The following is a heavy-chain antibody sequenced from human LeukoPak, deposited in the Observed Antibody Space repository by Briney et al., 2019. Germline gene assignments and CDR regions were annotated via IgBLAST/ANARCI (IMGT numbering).Heavy chain of an antibody. CDR1: GFTFGDYA. CDR2: IKSKTDGGTT. V-gene: IGHV3-15*01. D-gene: IGHD2-15*01. CDR3: TADMPASSRASDY. J-gene: IGHJ4*02. Sequence: PGGSLRLSCTASGFTFGDYAMSWVRQAPGMGLEWVGRIKSKTDGGTTDYAAPVKGRFTISRDDSKTTLYLQINSLKTEDTAVYYCTADMPASSRASDYWGQGTLVTVSS.